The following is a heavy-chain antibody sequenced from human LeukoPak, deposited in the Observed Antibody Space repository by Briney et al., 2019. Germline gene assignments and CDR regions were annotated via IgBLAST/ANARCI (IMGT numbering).Heavy chain of an antibody. CDR3: ARDRAPLQWSASDI. D-gene: IGHD6-19*01. Sequence: PSETLSLTCTVSGGSISSGSYHWSWIRQPAGKGLEWIGRIYTSGSTNYNPSLKSRVTISVDTSKNQFSLTLSSVTAADTAVYYCARDRAPLQWSASDIWGQGTMVTVSS. J-gene: IGHJ3*02. CDR2: IYTSGST. V-gene: IGHV4-61*02. CDR1: GGSISSGSYH.